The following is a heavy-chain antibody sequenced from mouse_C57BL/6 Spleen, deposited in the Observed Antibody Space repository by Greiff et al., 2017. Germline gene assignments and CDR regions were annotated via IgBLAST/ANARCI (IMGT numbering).Heavy chain of an antibody. D-gene: IGHD3-2*02. CDR3: TRKRRPYAMDY. CDR1: GYTFTDYE. J-gene: IGHJ4*01. V-gene: IGHV1-15*01. CDR2: IDPETGGT. Sequence: QVQLQQSGAELVRPGASVTLSCKASGYTFTDYEMHWVKQTPVHGLEWIGAIDPETGGTAYNQKFKGKAILTADKSSSTAYMELRSLTSEDSAVXYCTRKRRPYAMDYWGQGTSVTVSS.